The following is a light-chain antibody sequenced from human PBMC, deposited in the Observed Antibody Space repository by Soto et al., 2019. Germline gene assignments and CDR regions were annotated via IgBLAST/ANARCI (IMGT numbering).Light chain of an antibody. CDR3: QQYNNWPPWT. CDR2: GES. J-gene: IGKJ1*01. CDR1: QSVSSN. Sequence: EIVMTQSPATLSVSPGERATLSCRASQSVSSNLAWYQQKPGQAPRLLIYGESTRATGIPARFSGSGSGTEFTLTISSLQSEDFAVYYWQQYNNWPPWTSGQGTKVEIK. V-gene: IGKV3-15*01.